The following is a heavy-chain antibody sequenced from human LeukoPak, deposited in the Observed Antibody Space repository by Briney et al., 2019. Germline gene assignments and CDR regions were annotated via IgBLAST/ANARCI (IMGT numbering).Heavy chain of an antibody. Sequence: SETLSLTCTVSGGSISSYYWSWIRQPPGKGLEWIGSIYYSGSTYYNPSLKSRVTISVDTSKNQFSLKLSSVTAADTAVYYCARAYSGYDPNSWFDPWGQGTLVTVSS. CDR1: GGSISSYY. CDR3: ARAYSGYDPNSWFDP. J-gene: IGHJ5*02. V-gene: IGHV4-39*07. CDR2: IYYSGST. D-gene: IGHD5-12*01.